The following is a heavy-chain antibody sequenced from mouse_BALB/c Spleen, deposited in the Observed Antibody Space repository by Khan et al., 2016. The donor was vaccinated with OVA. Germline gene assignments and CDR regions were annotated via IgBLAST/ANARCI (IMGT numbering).Heavy chain of an antibody. V-gene: IGHV5-6-5*01. J-gene: IGHJ4*01. Sequence: EVELVESGGGLVKPGGSLKLSCEASGFTFSSYAMSWVSQTPEKRLEWVASISSGGSTYYPDSVKGRFTISRDNARNILYMQMSSLRYEDTDMYYCSRLYAMAYWGQGTLVTVSS. CDR2: ISSGGST. CDR3: SRLYAMAY. CDR1: GFTFSSYA.